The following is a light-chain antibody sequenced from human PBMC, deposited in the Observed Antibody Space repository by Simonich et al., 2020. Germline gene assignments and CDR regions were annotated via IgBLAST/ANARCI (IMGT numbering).Light chain of an antibody. CDR2: AAS. CDR1: QSISSY. J-gene: IGKJ4*01. Sequence: DIQMTQSPSFLSASVGDRVTITCRASQSISSYLNWYQQKPGKAPKLLIYAASSLQSGVPSRFSGSGSGTEFTLTISSLQPEDFATYYCLQHNSYPLTFGGGTKVEIK. V-gene: IGKV1-17*01. CDR3: LQHNSYPLT.